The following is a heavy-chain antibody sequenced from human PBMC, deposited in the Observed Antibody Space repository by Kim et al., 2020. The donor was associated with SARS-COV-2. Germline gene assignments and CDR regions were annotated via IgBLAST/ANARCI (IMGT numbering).Heavy chain of an antibody. J-gene: IGHJ4*02. D-gene: IGHD3-22*01. CDR2: ISSSSSYI. CDR3: ARDIDQTDYYDSSGYYYYFDY. V-gene: IGHV3-21*01. Sequence: GGSLRLSCAASGFTFSSYSMNWVRQAPGKGLEWVSSISSSSSYIYYADSVKGRFTISRDNAKNSLYLQMNSLRAEDTAVYYCARDIDQTDYYDSSGYYYYFDYWGQGTLVTVSS. CDR1: GFTFSSYS.